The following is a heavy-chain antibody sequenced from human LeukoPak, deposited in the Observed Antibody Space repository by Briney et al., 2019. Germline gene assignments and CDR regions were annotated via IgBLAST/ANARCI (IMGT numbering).Heavy chain of an antibody. CDR2: IWYDGSNK. D-gene: IGHD3-22*01. Sequence: PGGSLRLSCAASGFTSSSYGMHWVRQAPGKGLEWVAVIWYDGSNKYYADSVKGRFTISRDNSKNTLYLQMNSLRAEDTAVYYCAKDLSYYYDSSGYNFDYWGQGTLVTVSS. J-gene: IGHJ4*02. CDR1: GFTSSSYG. CDR3: AKDLSYYYDSSGYNFDY. V-gene: IGHV3-33*06.